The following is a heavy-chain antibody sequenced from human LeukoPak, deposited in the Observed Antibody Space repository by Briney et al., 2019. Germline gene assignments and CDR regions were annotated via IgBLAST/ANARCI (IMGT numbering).Heavy chain of an antibody. CDR3: GRLYHPWYVDY. CDR1: GDSMSSYY. Sequence: SETLSLTCSVSGDSMSSYYWSWIRQPPGKGLEWIGYIHPSGATNYHPSLKSRVSISLDSSKKQFSLKVTSVTAADTAVYFCGRLYHPWYVDYWRQGTLVTVSS. J-gene: IGHJ4*02. D-gene: IGHD1-14*01. V-gene: IGHV4-4*09. CDR2: IHPSGAT.